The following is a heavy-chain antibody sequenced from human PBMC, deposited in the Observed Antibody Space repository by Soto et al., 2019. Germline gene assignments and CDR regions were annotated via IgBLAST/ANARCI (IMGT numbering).Heavy chain of an antibody. Sequence: QLQLQESGSGLVKPSQTLSLTCAVSGGSISSGVSSWTWIRQPPGKGLEWIGYIYHSGSTYYKPSLKSLVTISGDRSKNQFSLQLTSVTPAHTAVYYCARGAVVNFDSWGQGTLVTVSS. J-gene: IGHJ4*02. CDR1: GGSISSGVSS. CDR3: ARGAVVNFDS. V-gene: IGHV4-30-2*01. CDR2: IYHSGST. D-gene: IGHD3-22*01.